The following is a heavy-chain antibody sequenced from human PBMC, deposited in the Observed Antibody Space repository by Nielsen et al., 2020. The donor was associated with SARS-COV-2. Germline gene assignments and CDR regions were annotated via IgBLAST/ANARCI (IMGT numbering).Heavy chain of an antibody. CDR1: GFTFSSYG. CDR3: ARDSIVGASFDY. J-gene: IGHJ4*02. CDR2: IWYDGSNK. V-gene: IGHV3-33*01. D-gene: IGHD1-26*01. Sequence: GGSLRLSCAASGFTFSSYGMHWVRQAPGKGLEWVAVIWYDGSNKYYADSVKGRFTISRDNSKNTLYLQMNSLRAEDTAVYYCARDSIVGASFDYWGQGTPVTVSS.